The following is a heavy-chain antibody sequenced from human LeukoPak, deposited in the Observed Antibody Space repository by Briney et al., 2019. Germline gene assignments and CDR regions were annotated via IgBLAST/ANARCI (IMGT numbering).Heavy chain of an antibody. V-gene: IGHV1-46*01. J-gene: IGHJ5*02. CDR1: GYTFTSYY. CDR2: INPSGGST. CDR3: ARDRVDTIFGVVIGDWFDP. Sequence: GASVKVSCKASGYTFTSYYVHWVRQAPGQGLEWMGIINPSGGSTSYAQKFQGRVTMTTDTSTSTAYMELRSLRSDDTAVYYCARDRVDTIFGVVIGDWFDPWGQGTLVTVSS. D-gene: IGHD3-3*01.